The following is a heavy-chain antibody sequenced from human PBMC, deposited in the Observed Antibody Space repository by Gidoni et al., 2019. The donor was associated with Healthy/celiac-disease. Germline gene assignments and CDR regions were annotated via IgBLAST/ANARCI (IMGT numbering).Heavy chain of an antibody. D-gene: IGHD4-17*01. CDR2: ISWNSGSI. CDR3: ASGEN. Sequence: EVQLVESGGGLVQPGRSLRLSCAASGFTFDDYAMHWVRQAPGKGLEWVSGISWNSGSIGYADSVKGRFTISRDNAKNSLYLQMNSLRAEDTALYYCASGENWGQGTLVTVSS. J-gene: IGHJ4*02. CDR1: GFTFDDYA. V-gene: IGHV3-9*01.